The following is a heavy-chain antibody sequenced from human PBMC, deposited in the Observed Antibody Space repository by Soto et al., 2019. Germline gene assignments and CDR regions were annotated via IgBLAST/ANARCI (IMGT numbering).Heavy chain of an antibody. D-gene: IGHD3-22*01. V-gene: IGHV1-2*02. J-gene: IGHJ3*02. Sequence: ASVKVSCKASGYTFTGYYMHWVLQAPGQGLEWMGWINPNSGGTNYAQKFQGRVTMTRDTSISTAYMELSRLRSDDTAVYYCAFSYYYDSRAYAFDIWGQGTMVTVSS. CDR3: AFSYYYDSRAYAFDI. CDR1: GYTFTGYY. CDR2: INPNSGGT.